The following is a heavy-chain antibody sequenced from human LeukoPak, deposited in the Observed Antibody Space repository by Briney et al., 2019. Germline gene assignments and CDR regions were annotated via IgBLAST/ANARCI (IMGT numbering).Heavy chain of an antibody. CDR1: GYTFTNYY. Sequence: ASVKVSCKASGYTFTNYYIHWVRQAPGQGLEWMGIMNPSDSNTRYAQSFQGRVTMTRDTSTSTVYMELSSLRSEDTAVYYCARDPEPVLSDYPMDVWGKGTTVTVSS. D-gene: IGHD2/OR15-2a*01. V-gene: IGHV1-46*01. CDR2: MNPSDSNT. CDR3: ARDPEPVLSDYPMDV. J-gene: IGHJ6*03.